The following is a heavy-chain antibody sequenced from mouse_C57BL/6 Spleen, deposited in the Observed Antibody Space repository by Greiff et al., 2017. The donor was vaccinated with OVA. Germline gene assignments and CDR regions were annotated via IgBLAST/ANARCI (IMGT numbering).Heavy chain of an antibody. Sequence: QVQLQQPGAELVKPGASVKMSCKASGYTFTSYWITWVKQRPGQGLEWIGDIYPGSGSTNYNEKFKSKATLTVDKSSSTAYMQLSSLTSEDSAVYYCARKSKRYSFDYWGQGTTLTVSS. CDR2: IYPGSGST. V-gene: IGHV1-55*01. D-gene: IGHD1-3*01. CDR1: GYTFTSYW. CDR3: ARKSKRYSFDY. J-gene: IGHJ2*01.